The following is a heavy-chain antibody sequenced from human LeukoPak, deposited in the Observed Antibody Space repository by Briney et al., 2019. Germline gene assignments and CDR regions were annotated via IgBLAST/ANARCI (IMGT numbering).Heavy chain of an antibody. V-gene: IGHV4-4*07. Sequence: PSETLSLTCTVSGESIISSYFWSWIRQPAGKGLEWIGRIYNTGSTDFNPSLKSRVTMSVDTSKNQLSLKLSSVTAADTAVYYCARDLGYCSGGSCYSGYNNWFDPWGQGTLVTVSS. CDR2: IYNTGST. CDR1: GESIISSYF. D-gene: IGHD2-15*01. CDR3: ARDLGYCSGGSCYSGYNNWFDP. J-gene: IGHJ5*02.